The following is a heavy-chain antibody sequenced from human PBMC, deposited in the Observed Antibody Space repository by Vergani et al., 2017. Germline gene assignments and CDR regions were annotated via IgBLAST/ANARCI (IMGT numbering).Heavy chain of an antibody. CDR2: ISFNGLTV. CDR3: ARGGLYSFYYFMNY. CDR1: GFRFYQFG. J-gene: IGHJ6*04. Sequence: EVELVDSGGKVVRPGGSLRLSCVASGFRFYQFGMLWVRQSPGKGPEWVAGISFNGLTVGYSASVEGRFTISRDNSKKSLFLQMSNVRAEDTASYHCARGGLYSFYYFMNYWGNGTTVKVSS. V-gene: IGHV3-20*01. D-gene: IGHD1-7*01.